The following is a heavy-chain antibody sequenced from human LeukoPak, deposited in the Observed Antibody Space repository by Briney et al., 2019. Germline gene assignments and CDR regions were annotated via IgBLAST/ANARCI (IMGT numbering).Heavy chain of an antibody. V-gene: IGHV4-34*01. D-gene: IGHD5-18*01. CDR3: ARINVDTAMDLDY. CDR1: GGSFSGYY. Sequence: SETLSLTCAVYGGSFSGYYWSWIRQPPGKGLEWIGEINHSGSTNYNPSLKSRVTISVDTSKNQFSLKLSSVTAADTAVYYCARINVDTAMDLDYWGQGTLVTVSS. J-gene: IGHJ4*02. CDR2: INHSGST.